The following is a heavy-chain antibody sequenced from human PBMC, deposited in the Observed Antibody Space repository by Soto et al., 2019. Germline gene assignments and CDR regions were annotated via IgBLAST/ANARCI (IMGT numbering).Heavy chain of an antibody. Sequence: GGSLRLSCAASGFTFSSYAMSWVRQAPGKGLEWVSAISGSGGSTYYADSVKGRFTISRDNSKNTLYLQMNSLRAEDTAVYYCARDSGGSCSSYYYGMDVWGQGTTVTVSS. V-gene: IGHV3-23*01. D-gene: IGHD2-15*01. CDR1: GFTFSSYA. CDR3: ARDSGGSCSSYYYGMDV. J-gene: IGHJ6*02. CDR2: ISGSGGST.